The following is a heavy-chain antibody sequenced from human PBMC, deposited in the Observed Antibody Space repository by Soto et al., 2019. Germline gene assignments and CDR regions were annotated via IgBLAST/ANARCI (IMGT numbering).Heavy chain of an antibody. V-gene: IGHV3-23*01. J-gene: IGHJ3*01. CDR1: GFTINSHA. CDR3: AILGGTYYAFDF. D-gene: IGHD1-26*01. CDR2: VGPRGRDT. Sequence: GGSLRLSCAVSGFTINSHAMGWVRQAPGKGLEWVSAVGPRGRDTYYADSVKGRFTISRDNSKNTVSLQMNSLRAEDTAVYYCAILGGTYYAFDFCGQGTLVTV.